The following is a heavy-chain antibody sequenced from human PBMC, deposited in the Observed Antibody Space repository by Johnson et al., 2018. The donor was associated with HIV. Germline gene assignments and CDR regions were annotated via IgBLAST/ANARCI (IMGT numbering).Heavy chain of an antibody. CDR2: IWYDGSNK. J-gene: IGHJ3*02. V-gene: IGHV3-33*06. CDR3: AKAPLSVYEDAFDI. D-gene: IGHD3-22*01. CDR1: GFTFSSYG. Sequence: QVQLVESGGGVVQPGRSLRLSCAASGFTFSSYGMHWVRQAPGKGLEWVAVIWYDGSNKYYADSVKGRFTISRDNSKNTLYLQMNSLRAEDTAVYYCAKAPLSVYEDAFDIWGQGTMVTVSS.